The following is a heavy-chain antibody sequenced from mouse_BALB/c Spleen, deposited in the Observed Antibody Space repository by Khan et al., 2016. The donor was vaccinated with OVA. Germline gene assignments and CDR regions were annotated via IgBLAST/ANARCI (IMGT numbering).Heavy chain of an antibody. V-gene: IGHV5-6*01. D-gene: IGHD2-10*01. Sequence: EVQGVESGGDLVKPGGSLKVSCAASGFTFSSYGMSWVRQTPDKRLEWVATISSGGRYTYFPDSVKGRVTISRDNAKNTLYLQMTSLKSEDTAMYYCARAYYGNDYYAMDYWGHGTSVTVSS. CDR3: ARAYYGNDYYAMDY. CDR1: GFTFSSYG. CDR2: ISSGGRYT. J-gene: IGHJ4*01.